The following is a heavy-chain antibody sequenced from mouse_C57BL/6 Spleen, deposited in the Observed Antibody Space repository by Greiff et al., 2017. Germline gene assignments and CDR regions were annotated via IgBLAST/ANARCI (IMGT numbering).Heavy chain of an antibody. CDR3: ARLNYGSCDFGY. CDR1: GYTFTSYW. V-gene: IGHV1-59*01. Sequence: QVQLKQPGAELVRPGTSVKLSCKASGYTFTSYWMHWVKQRPGQGLEWIGVIDPSDSYTNYNQKFKGKATLTVDTSSSTAYMQLSSLTSEDAAVYYCARLNYGSCDFGYWGKGTTLTVSS. D-gene: IGHD1-1*01. J-gene: IGHJ2*01. CDR2: IDPSDSYT.